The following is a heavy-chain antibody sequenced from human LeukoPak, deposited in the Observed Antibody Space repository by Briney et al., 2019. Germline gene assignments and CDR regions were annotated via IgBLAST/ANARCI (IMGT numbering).Heavy chain of an antibody. D-gene: IGHD4-17*01. V-gene: IGHV3-74*01. CDR1: GFTFSSYW. J-gene: IGHJ6*03. CDR2: ITSDGSST. CDR3: ARGPRYYGDYAYYYYYMDV. Sequence: GGSLRLSCAASGFTFSSYWMSWVRQAPGKGLVWVTRITSDGSSTTYADSVKGRFTISRDNAKNTLYLQMNSLRAEDTAVYYCARGPRYYGDYAYYYYYMDVWGKGTTVTISS.